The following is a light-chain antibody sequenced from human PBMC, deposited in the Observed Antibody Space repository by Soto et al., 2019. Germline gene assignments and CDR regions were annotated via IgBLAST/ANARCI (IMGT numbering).Light chain of an antibody. CDR1: GGSIATNY. V-gene: IGLV6-57*02. CDR3: QSYDTQYVV. Sequence: NFMLTQPHSVSESPGKTVTISCIGSGGSIATNYVQWYQQRPGSAPITIIYEDNQRPSGVPDRFSGSIDSSSNSSSLTLSALRAEDEADYYCQSYDTQYVVFGGGTKLTVL. J-gene: IGLJ2*01. CDR2: EDN.